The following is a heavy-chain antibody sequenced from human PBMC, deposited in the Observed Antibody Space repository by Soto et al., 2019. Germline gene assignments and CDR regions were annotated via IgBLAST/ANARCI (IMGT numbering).Heavy chain of an antibody. Sequence: PGGSLRLSCAASGFTFSSYAMHWVRQAPGKGLEWVAVISYDGSNKYYADSVKGRFTISRDNSKNTLYLQMNSLRAEDTAVYYCARGGDFWSGYYISDYWGQGTLVTVSS. D-gene: IGHD3-3*01. J-gene: IGHJ4*02. CDR2: ISYDGSNK. V-gene: IGHV3-30-3*01. CDR3: ARGGDFWSGYYISDY. CDR1: GFTFSSYA.